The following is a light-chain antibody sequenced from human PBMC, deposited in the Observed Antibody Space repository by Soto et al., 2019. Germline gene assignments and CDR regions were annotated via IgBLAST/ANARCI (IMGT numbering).Light chain of an antibody. CDR3: QQSHTRWS. Sequence: DIQMTQSPSSLSASVGDRVTITCRASQGISNYLAWYQQKPGKVPRLLIFAASTLQSGAPSRFRGAGSETDFTLTINGLQPEDVATYYCQQSHTRWSFGQGTKVEIK. CDR1: QGISNY. J-gene: IGKJ1*01. V-gene: IGKV1-27*01. CDR2: AAS.